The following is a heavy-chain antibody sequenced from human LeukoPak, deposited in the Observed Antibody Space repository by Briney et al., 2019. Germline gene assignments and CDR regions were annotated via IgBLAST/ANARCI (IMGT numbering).Heavy chain of an antibody. CDR2: IYYSGSA. D-gene: IGHD3-22*01. Sequence: PSETLSLTCTVSNVSMSSYFWSWIRQPPGKGLEWIGYIYYSGSANFNPSLKSRVTISVDTSKNQFSLKLSSVTAADTAVYYCARAAARDYYYDSSGYYDYWGQGTLVTVSS. V-gene: IGHV4-59*01. J-gene: IGHJ4*02. CDR3: ARAAARDYYYDSSGYYDY. CDR1: NVSMSSYF.